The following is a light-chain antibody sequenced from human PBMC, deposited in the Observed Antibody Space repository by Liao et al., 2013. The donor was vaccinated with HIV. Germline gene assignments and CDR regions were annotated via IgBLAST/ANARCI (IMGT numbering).Light chain of an antibody. CDR2: KDS. V-gene: IGLV3-25*03. Sequence: SYELTQPPSVSVPPGQTARIACSGDTLPKQYAYWYQQKPGQAPVLVMYKDSERPSGIPERFSGSSSGTTLTLTISGVQAEDEADYYCQSADSSGTYVIFGGGTKLTVL. CDR1: TLPKQY. J-gene: IGLJ2*01. CDR3: QSADSSGTYVI.